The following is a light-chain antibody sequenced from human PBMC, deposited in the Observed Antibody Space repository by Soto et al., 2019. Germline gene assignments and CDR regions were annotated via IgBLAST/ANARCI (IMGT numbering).Light chain of an antibody. Sequence: QSVLSQSPSASGTPGQRVTISCSGRTSNIGTNAVNWYHQLPGTAPRLVLYNDNQRPSGVPDRFSGSRSGTSASLAITGLQADDEAEYYCQSYDFGLSAHNYVFGTGTKLTVL. J-gene: IGLJ1*01. V-gene: IGLV1-44*01. CDR3: QSYDFGLSAHNYV. CDR2: NDN. CDR1: TSNIGTNA.